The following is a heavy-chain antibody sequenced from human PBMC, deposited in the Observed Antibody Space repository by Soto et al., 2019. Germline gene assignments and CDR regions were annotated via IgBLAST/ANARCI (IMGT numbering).Heavy chain of an antibody. D-gene: IGHD1-26*01. CDR2: IYHSGST. CDR3: ARRIVGATTSYLDSFDY. V-gene: IGHV4-38-2*01. CDR1: GSSISSGYY. Sequence: PSETLSLTCAVSGSSISSGYYWGWIRQPPGQGLEWIGSIYHSGSTYYNPSIKSLVTISVDTSKNQFSLKMSSVTAADTAVYYCARRIVGATTSYLDSFDYWGQGTLVTVYS. J-gene: IGHJ4*02.